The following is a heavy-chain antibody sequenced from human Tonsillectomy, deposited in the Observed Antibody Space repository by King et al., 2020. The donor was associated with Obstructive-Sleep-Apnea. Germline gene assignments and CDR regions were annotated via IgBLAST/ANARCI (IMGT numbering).Heavy chain of an antibody. CDR3: VRHYSSTWTDYFDP. CDR1: GFSFSDYT. V-gene: IGHV3-21*01. Sequence: VQLVESGGGLVKPGGSLRLSCVASGFSFSDYTITWVPKAQGKGREGVASIIRKSNNIFYADSLKGRFTISRDNAKNSISLQMNTLRGEDTAVYFCVRHYSSTWTDYFDPWGQGTLVTVSS. D-gene: IGHD6-13*01. CDR2: IIRKSNNI. J-gene: IGHJ5*02.